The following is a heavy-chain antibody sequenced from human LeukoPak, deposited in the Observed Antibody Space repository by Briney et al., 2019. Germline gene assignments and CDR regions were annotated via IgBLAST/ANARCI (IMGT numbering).Heavy chain of an antibody. CDR1: GGSIGSYY. Sequence: SETLSLTCTVSGGSIGSYYWSWIRQPPGKGLEWIGYIYYSGSTNYNPSLKSRVTISVDTSKNQFSLKLSSVTAADTAVYYCARQDMAVAGTGYFDYWGQGTLVTVSS. J-gene: IGHJ4*02. V-gene: IGHV4-59*08. D-gene: IGHD6-19*01. CDR3: ARQDMAVAGTGYFDY. CDR2: IYYSGST.